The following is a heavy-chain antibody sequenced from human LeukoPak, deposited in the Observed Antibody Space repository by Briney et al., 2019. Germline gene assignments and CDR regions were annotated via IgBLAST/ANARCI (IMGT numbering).Heavy chain of an antibody. CDR1: GYTFTSYG. D-gene: IGHD6-13*01. CDR2: ISAYNGNT. Sequence: ASVKVSCKASGYTFTSYGISWVRQAPGQGLEWMGWISAYNGNTNYAQKLQGRVTMTTDTSTSTAYMELRSLRSDDTAVYYCARDEYASSWYCFDYWGQGTLVTVSS. CDR3: ARDEYASSWYCFDY. V-gene: IGHV1-18*01. J-gene: IGHJ4*02.